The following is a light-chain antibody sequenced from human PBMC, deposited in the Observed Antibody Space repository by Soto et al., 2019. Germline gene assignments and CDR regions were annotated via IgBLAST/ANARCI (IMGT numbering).Light chain of an antibody. CDR1: ALPKQY. Sequence: SYELTQPPSVSVSPGQTARITCSGDALPKQYAYWYQQKPGQAPVLVIYKDSERPSGIPERFSGSSSGTTVTLTISGVQAEDAADYCCQSADSSSTYVIFGGVTKLTVL. CDR2: KDS. CDR3: QSADSSSTYVI. J-gene: IGLJ2*01. V-gene: IGLV3-25*03.